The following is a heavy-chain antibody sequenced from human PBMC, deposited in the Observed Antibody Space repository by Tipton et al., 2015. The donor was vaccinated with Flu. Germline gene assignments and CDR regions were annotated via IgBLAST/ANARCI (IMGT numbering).Heavy chain of an antibody. Sequence: GLVKPSETLSLTCTVSSGSIRSTNYFCAWIRQPPGKRLESIGSIYPSGTTYYNPSLKSRVAISVDTSKSQFSLKLRSVTAADTAVYYCARLSYYDVDLKNFYFDFWGQGTLVTVSS. D-gene: IGHD3-10*02. CDR1: SGSIRSTNYF. CDR3: ARLSYYDVDLKNFYFDF. J-gene: IGHJ4*02. CDR2: IYPSGTT. V-gene: IGHV4-39*01.